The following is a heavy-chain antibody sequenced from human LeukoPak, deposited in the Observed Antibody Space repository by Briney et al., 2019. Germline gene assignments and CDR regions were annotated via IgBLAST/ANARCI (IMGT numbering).Heavy chain of an antibody. V-gene: IGHV1-69*13. D-gene: IGHD3-10*01. J-gene: IGHJ4*02. CDR3: ARDQAGYYYGSGSYFSWIY. CDR2: IIPIFGTA. CDR1: GCTFSSYA. Sequence: SVKVSCKASGCTFSSYAISWVRQAPGQGLEWMGGIIPIFGTANYAQKFQGRVTITGGESTSTAYMELSSLRSEDTAVYYCARDQAGYYYGSGSYFSWIYWGQGTLVTVSS.